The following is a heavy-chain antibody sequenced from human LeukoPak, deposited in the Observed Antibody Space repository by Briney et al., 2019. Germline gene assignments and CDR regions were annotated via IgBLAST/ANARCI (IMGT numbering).Heavy chain of an antibody. D-gene: IGHD3-10*01. CDR1: GGSFSGYY. V-gene: IGHV4-34*01. CDR2: ISHSGSN. CDR3: AATYVSGSQNWFDP. J-gene: IGHJ5*02. Sequence: SETLSLTCAVSGGSFSGYYWSWIRQPPGKGLEWIGAISHSGSNNYNPSLKSRVTISVDTSTNQLSQQLSYMPAADTAAYYYAATYVSGSQNWFDPRGQGTLVTVSS.